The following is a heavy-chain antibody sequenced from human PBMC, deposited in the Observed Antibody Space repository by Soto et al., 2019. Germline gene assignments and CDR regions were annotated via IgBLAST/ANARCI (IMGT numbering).Heavy chain of an antibody. V-gene: IGHV4-31*03. J-gene: IGHJ4*02. CDR3: ARGTGAAVRPVYFDY. Sequence: PSETLSLTCTVSGGSLSSAGYYWSWIRQHPGKGLEWIGDIYNSGSTYYNPSLKSRLTISVDTSKNQFSLRLSSVTAADTAVYYCARGTGAAVRPVYFDYWGQGTLVTVSS. CDR2: IYNSGST. CDR1: GGSLSSAGYY. D-gene: IGHD6-13*01.